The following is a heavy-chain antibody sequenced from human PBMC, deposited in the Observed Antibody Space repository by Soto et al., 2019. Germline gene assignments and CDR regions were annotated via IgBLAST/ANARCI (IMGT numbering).Heavy chain of an antibody. V-gene: IGHV4-59*01. D-gene: IGHD2-2*01. J-gene: IGHJ4*02. CDR3: ARAFGSTMPSLV. CDR1: GGPISSYY. CDR2: VFYTGST. Sequence: KSSETLSLTCSVSGGPISSYYWNWIRQPPGKGLEWIGYVFYTGSTDYNPSLKSRVTMSIDTSRNQFSLKLTSVTAADTAVYYCARAFGSTMPSLVWGQGTLVTVS.